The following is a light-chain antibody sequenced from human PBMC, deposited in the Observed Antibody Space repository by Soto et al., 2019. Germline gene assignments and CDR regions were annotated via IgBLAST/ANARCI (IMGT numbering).Light chain of an antibody. J-gene: IGKJ3*01. V-gene: IGKV1-6*01. CDR2: AAS. CDR3: LQDYSYPFT. Sequence: AIPMTQSPSSLSASVGDRVTITCRASQGIGNDLGWYQQKPGKAPKLLIYAASSLQSGVPSRFSGSGSGTDFTLTISSLQPEDFATYYCLQDYSYPFTFGPGTKVDI. CDR1: QGIGND.